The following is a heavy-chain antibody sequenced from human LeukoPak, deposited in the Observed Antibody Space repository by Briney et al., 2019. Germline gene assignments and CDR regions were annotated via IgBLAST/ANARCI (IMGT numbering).Heavy chain of an antibody. J-gene: IGHJ4*02. D-gene: IGHD1-26*01. CDR1: GFTFSSYS. Sequence: GGSLRLSCAASGFTFSSYSMNWVRQAPGKGLEWVSYISSSSSTIYYADSVKGRFTISRDNAKNSLYLQMNSLRAEDTAVYYCARDVIWDPGYFDYWGQGTLVTVSS. CDR3: ARDVIWDPGYFDY. CDR2: ISSSSSTI. V-gene: IGHV3-48*01.